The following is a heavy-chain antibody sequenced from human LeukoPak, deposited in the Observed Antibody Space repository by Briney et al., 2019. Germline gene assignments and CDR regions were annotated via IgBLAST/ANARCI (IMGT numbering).Heavy chain of an antibody. J-gene: IGHJ5*02. CDR2: INPYSGGT. V-gene: IGHV1-2*02. Sequence: ASVKDSCKTSGYSFTHYYMHWVRQAPGQGLEWMGWINPYSGGTSSAQKFQGGVTMTRDTSISTVYMQVSWLTSDDTAIYYCARADRLHGGPYLIGPWGQGTLVTVSS. D-gene: IGHD3-16*01. CDR1: GYSFTHYY. CDR3: ARADRLHGGPYLIGP.